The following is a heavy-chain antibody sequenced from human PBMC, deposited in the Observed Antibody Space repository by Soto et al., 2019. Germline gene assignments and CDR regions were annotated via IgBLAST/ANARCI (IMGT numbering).Heavy chain of an antibody. CDR3: VYGGGMDA. CDR1: RYTLYRYG. J-gene: IGHJ6*02. V-gene: IGHV3-20*03. D-gene: IGHD2-8*01. CDR2: VNWNGGST. Sequence: PESAPTLTPTPARYTLYRYGMSKPRQAPGKGLEGVCGVNWNGGSTGYADSVKGRFTISRDNAKNSLYLQMNSLRAEDTAVYYCVYGGGMDAWGQGTLVTVSS.